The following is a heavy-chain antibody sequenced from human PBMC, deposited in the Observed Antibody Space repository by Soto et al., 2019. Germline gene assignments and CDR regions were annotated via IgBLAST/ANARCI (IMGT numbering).Heavy chain of an antibody. CDR3: ARQGITMVRGVIERLFDY. V-gene: IGHV4-39*01. J-gene: IGHJ4*02. CDR1: GGSISSSSYY. CDR2: IYYSGST. Sequence: SETLSLTCTVSGGSISSSSYYWGWIRQPPGKGLEWVGSIYYSGSTYYNPSLKSRVTISVDTSKNQFSLKLSSVTAADTAVYYCARQGITMVRGVIERLFDYWGQGTLVTVSS. D-gene: IGHD3-10*01.